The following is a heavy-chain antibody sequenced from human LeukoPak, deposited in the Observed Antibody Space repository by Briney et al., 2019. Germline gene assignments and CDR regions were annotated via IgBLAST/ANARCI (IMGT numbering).Heavy chain of an antibody. J-gene: IGHJ6*04. Sequence: GGSLRLSCAASGFTFSSYWMSWVRQAPGKGLEWVANIKQDGSEKNYVDSVKGRFTISRDNAKNSLYLQMNSLRAEDTAVYYCARGDYYYYYGMDVWGKGTTVTVSS. CDR3: ARGDYYYYYGMDV. CDR2: IKQDGSEK. V-gene: IGHV3-7*03. CDR1: GFTFSSYW.